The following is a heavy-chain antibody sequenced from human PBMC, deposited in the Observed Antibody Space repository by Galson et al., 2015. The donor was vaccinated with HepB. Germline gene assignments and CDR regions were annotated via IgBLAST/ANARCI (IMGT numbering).Heavy chain of an antibody. CDR3: ARAPLYCGGDCSYFDY. Sequence: SLRLSCAASGFTFSNYWMSWVRQTPGKGLEWVANIKLGAFERYYVDSVKGRFTISRDNADNSVHLQMNSLRAEDTALYYCARAPLYCGGDCSYFDYWGQGTLVTVSS. V-gene: IGHV3-7*03. CDR1: GFTFSNYW. J-gene: IGHJ4*02. D-gene: IGHD2-21*02. CDR2: IKLGAFER.